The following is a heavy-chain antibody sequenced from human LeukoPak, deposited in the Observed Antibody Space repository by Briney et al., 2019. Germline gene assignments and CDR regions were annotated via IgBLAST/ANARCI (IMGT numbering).Heavy chain of an antibody. CDR2: IYYSGST. Sequence: SETLSLTCTVSGGSISSCYWSWIRQPPGKGLEWIGYIYYSGSTNYNPSLKSRVTISVDTSKNQFSLKLSSVTAADTAVYYCARRDGSGSYYTYNWFDPWGQGTLVTVSS. CDR3: ARRDGSGSYYTYNWFDP. J-gene: IGHJ5*02. CDR1: GGSISSCY. D-gene: IGHD3-10*01. V-gene: IGHV4-59*08.